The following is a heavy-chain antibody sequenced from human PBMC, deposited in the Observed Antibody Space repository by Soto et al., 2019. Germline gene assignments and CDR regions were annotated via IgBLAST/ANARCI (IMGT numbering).Heavy chain of an antibody. J-gene: IGHJ5*02. D-gene: IGHD3-9*01. CDR3: AKDRGDYDILTGYHNWFDP. Sequence: SETLSLTCTVSGGSISSYYWSWIRQPPGKGLEWIGYIYYSGSTNYNPSLKSRVTISVDTSKNQFSLRAEDMAVYYCAKDRGDYDILTGYHNWFDPWGQGTLVTVSS. CDR1: GGSISSYY. CDR2: IYYSGST. V-gene: IGHV4-59*01.